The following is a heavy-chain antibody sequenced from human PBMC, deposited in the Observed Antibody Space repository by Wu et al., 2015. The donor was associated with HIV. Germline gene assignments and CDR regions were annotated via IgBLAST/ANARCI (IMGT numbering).Heavy chain of an antibody. J-gene: IGHJ2*01. Sequence: QVQLVQSGADVKKPGASVKVSCKASGYTFTGKYIHWVRQAPGQGLEWMGIINPSGGSTSYAQKFQGRVTMTRDTSTSTVYMELSSLRSEDTAVYYCARPMVRGVITTNDWYFDLWGRGTLVTVLL. CDR2: INPSGGST. D-gene: IGHD3-10*01. V-gene: IGHV1-46*01. CDR3: ARPMVRGVITTNDWYFDL. CDR1: GYTFTGKY.